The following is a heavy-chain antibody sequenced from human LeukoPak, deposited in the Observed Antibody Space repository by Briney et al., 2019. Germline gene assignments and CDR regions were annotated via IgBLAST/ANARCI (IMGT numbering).Heavy chain of an antibody. CDR3: ARLSRTFDI. J-gene: IGHJ3*02. CDR2: ISHSGST. V-gene: IGHV4-59*12. Sequence: SETLSLTCTVSGGSISSYYWSWVRQPPGKGLEWIGYISHSGSTSYNPSLKSRVTMSVDTSKNQFSLKLSSVTAADTAVYYCARLSRTFDIWGQGTMVTVSS. CDR1: GGSISSYY.